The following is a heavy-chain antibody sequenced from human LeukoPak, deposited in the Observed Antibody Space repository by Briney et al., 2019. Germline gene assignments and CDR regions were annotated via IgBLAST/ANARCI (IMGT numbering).Heavy chain of an antibody. J-gene: IGHJ4*02. D-gene: IGHD3-9*01. CDR2: INHSGST. V-gene: IGHV4-38-2*02. Sequence: PSETLSLTCTVSGYSISSGYYWGWIRQPPGKGLEWIGEINHSGSTNYNPSLKSRVTISVDTSKNQFSLKLSSVTAADTAVYYCARLTPLLRYFDWLSLKGFDYWGQGTLVTVSS. CDR1: GYSISSGYY. CDR3: ARLTPLLRYFDWLSLKGFDY.